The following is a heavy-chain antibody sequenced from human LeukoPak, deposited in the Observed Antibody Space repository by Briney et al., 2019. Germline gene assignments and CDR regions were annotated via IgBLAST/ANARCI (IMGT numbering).Heavy chain of an antibody. CDR2: TYWNDDN. J-gene: IGHJ5*02. D-gene: IGHD4-17*01. V-gene: IGHV2-5*01. Sequence: SGPTLVNPTQTRTLTCHFSGFSLTTNGVGVAWIRQPPGKPLEWLALTYWNDDNRYSPSLETRLTITRDTSKNQVVLTMTNMDPIDTATYYCAHFSTTMTTGYFDPWGQGVLVTVSS. CDR1: GFSLTTNGVG. CDR3: AHFSTTMTTGYFDP.